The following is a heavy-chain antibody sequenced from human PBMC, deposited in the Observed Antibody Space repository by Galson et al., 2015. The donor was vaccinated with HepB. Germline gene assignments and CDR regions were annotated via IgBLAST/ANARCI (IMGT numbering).Heavy chain of an antibody. CDR3: ARDWYLSIIGGTEEAMDV. V-gene: IGHV3-21*01. CDR2: ISSSSSYI. Sequence: SLRLSCAASGFTFSSYSMNWVRQAPGKGLEWVSSISSSSSYIYYADSVKGRFTISRDNAKNSLYLQMNSLRAEDTAVYYCARDWYLSIIGGTEEAMDVWGKGTTVTVSS. D-gene: IGHD3-16*01. J-gene: IGHJ6*04. CDR1: GFTFSSYS.